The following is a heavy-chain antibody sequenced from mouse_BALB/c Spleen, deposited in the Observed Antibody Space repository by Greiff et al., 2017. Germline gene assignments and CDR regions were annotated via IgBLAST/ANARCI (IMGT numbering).Heavy chain of an antibody. D-gene: IGHD2-1*01. J-gene: IGHJ4*01. CDR1: GFTFSSFG. CDR2: ISSGSSTI. CDR3: ASYYGNHYYAMDY. Sequence: EVKLMESGGGLVQPGGSRKLSCAASGFTFSSFGMHWVRQAPEKGLEWVAYISSGSSTIYYADTVKGRFTISRDNPKNTLFLQMTSLRSEDTAMYYCASYYGNHYYAMDYWGQGTSVTVSS. V-gene: IGHV5-17*02.